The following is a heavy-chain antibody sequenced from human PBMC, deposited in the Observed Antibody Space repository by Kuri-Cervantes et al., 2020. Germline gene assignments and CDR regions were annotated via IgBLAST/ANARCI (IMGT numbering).Heavy chain of an antibody. CDR1: GFTVSRNY. D-gene: IGHD5-24*01. CDR2: IKSKTDGGTT. Sequence: GESLKISCAASGFTVSRNYMSWVRQAPGKGLEWVGRIKSKTDGGTTDYAAPVKGRFTISRDDSKNTLYLQMNSLKTEDTAVYYCTVMASYWGQGTLVTVSS. V-gene: IGHV3-15*01. J-gene: IGHJ4*02. CDR3: TVMASY.